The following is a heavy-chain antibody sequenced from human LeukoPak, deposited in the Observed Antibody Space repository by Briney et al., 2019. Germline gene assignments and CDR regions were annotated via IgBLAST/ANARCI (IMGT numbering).Heavy chain of an antibody. CDR3: ARNPTGDYDY. J-gene: IGHJ4*02. CDR2: INSDGSIT. D-gene: IGHD2-8*02. V-gene: IGHV3-74*01. CDR1: GFTFRDYW. Sequence: PGGSLRLSCAASGFTFRDYWMHWVRQVPGKGLLWVSHINSDGSITDYADSVKGRFTISRDNARNTLSLQMDSLRVEDTAAYYCARNPTGDYDYWGQGALVTVSS.